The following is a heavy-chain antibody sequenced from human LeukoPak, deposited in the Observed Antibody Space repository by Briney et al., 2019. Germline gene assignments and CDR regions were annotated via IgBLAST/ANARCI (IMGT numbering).Heavy chain of an antibody. J-gene: IGHJ3*02. D-gene: IGHD5-24*01. CDR3: AREGYIRWLQSFTDPFDI. CDR1: GFTFSSFGM. V-gene: IGHV4-39*07. Sequence: GSLRLSCAASGFTFSSFGMSWVRQAPGKGLEWIGSIYYSGSTYYNPSLKSRVTISVDTSKNQFSLKLSSVTAADTAVYYCAREGYIRWLQSFTDPFDIWGQGTMVTVSS. CDR2: IYYSGST.